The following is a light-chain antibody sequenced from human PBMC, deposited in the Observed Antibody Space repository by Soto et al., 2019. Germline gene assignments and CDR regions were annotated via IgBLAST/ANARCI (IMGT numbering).Light chain of an antibody. CDR2: GAS. CDR1: QSVSSSY. Sequence: EIVLTQSPGTLSLSPGERATLSYRASQSVSSSYLAWYQQTPGQAPRLLIYGASSRATGIPDRFSGSGSGTDFTLTISRLEPEDFAVYYCQQYGSSPPTFGQGTKVEIK. CDR3: QQYGSSPPT. V-gene: IGKV3-20*01. J-gene: IGKJ1*01.